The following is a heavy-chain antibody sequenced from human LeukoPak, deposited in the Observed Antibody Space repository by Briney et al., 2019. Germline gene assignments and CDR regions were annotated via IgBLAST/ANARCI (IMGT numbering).Heavy chain of an antibody. J-gene: IGHJ6*03. V-gene: IGHV1-2*02. CDR1: GYTFTGYY. D-gene: IGHD3-10*01. CDR2: INPNSGGT. Sequence: ASVKVSCKASGYTFTGYYMHWVRQAPGQGLEWMGWINPNSGGTNYAQKFQGRVTMTRDTSISTAYMELSRLRSDDTAVYYCARATLWFGELTSNNYYYYYMDVWGKGTTVTISS. CDR3: ARATLWFGELTSNNYYYYYMDV.